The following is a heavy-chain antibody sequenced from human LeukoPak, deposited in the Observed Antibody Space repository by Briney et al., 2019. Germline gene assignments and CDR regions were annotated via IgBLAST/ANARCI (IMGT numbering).Heavy chain of an antibody. D-gene: IGHD6-19*01. CDR3: ARRPSSGWPFDY. CDR2: ISSSSSYI. V-gene: IGHV3-21*01. J-gene: IGHJ4*02. CDR1: GFTLSSYG. Sequence: GGSLRLSCAASGFTLSSYGMNWVRQAPGQGLEWVSSISSSSSYIYYADSVKGRFTISRDNAKNSLYLQMNSLRAEDTAVYYCARRPSSGWPFDYWGQGTLVTVSS.